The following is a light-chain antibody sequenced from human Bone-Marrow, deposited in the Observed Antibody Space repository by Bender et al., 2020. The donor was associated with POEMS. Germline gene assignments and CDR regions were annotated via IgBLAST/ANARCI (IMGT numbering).Light chain of an antibody. Sequence: QSVLTQPPSVSAAPGQKVTISCSGSSSNIGNNYVSWYQQLPGTAPKLLIYDNNKRPSGIPDRFSGSKSDTSATLGITGLQTGDEADYYCGTWDNSLSAVVLGGGTKLTVL. CDR3: GTWDNSLSAVV. V-gene: IGLV1-51*01. CDR1: SSNIGNNY. J-gene: IGLJ2*01. CDR2: DNN.